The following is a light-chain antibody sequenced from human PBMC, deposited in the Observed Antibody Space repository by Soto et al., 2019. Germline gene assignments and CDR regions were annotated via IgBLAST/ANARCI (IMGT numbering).Light chain of an antibody. Sequence: MVMTQSPATLSVSPGERATLSCRASQSVSNKLAWYQQRPGQAPRLLIYGVSSRATGISARFSGSGSGTEFTLTISSLQSEDFALYYCQQYNNSPPRTFGQGTKVDIK. CDR3: QQYNNSPPRT. J-gene: IGKJ1*01. V-gene: IGKV3-15*01. CDR1: QSVSNK. CDR2: GVS.